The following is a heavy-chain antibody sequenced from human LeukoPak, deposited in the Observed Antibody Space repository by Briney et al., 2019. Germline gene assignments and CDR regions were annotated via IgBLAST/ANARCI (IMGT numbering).Heavy chain of an antibody. J-gene: IGHJ4*02. CDR2: INPGDSDT. CDR3: ARGYCSSTSCYYFDY. CDR1: GYSFTSYW. D-gene: IGHD2-2*01. V-gene: IGHV5-51*01. Sequence: GESLKISCKGSGYSFTSYWIGWVRQMPGKGLEWMGIINPGDSDTRYSPSFQGQVTISADKSISTAYLQWSSLKASDTAMYYCARGYCSSTSCYYFDYWGQGTLVTVSS.